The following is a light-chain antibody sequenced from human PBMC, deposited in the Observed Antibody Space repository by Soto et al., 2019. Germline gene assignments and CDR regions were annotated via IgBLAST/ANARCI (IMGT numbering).Light chain of an antibody. J-gene: IGKJ3*01. CDR3: QQSYNTPFT. CDR2: AAS. V-gene: IGKV1-39*01. CDR1: QSISSY. Sequence: DIQMTHSPSSLSASVGDRVTITFRSSQSISSYLNWYQQKPGKAPNLLIYAASSLQSGVPSRFSGGESGTDFTLTISSLQPEDFATYYCQQSYNTPFTFGPGTKVDIK.